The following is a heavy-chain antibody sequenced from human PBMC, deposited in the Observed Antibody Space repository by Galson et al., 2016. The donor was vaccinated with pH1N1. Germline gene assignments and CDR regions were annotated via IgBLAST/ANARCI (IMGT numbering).Heavy chain of an antibody. V-gene: IGHV1-46*01. D-gene: IGHD4-11*01. CDR1: GYSFTDYY. Sequence: SVKVSCKASGYSFTDYYVHWIRQAPGQGLEWMAIIKPTGGDTTYAQNFQGRVFVTRDTSTSTVYMEVTSLRSEDTAVYYCGRAPYSNYHYYYFDFWGQGTLVTVSS. CDR3: GRAPYSNYHYYYFDF. J-gene: IGHJ4*02. CDR2: IKPTGGDT.